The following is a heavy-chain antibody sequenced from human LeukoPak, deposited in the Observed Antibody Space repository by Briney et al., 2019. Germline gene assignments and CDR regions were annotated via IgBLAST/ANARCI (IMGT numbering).Heavy chain of an antibody. CDR1: GYTFTGYY. CDR2: INPNSGGT. CDR3: ARVGRDYYDSSGYFMTPFDY. Sequence: ASVKVSCKASGYTFTGYYMHWVRQAPGQGLEWMGWINPNSGGTNYAQKFQGRVTMTRDTSISTAYMELSRLRSDDTAVYYCARVGRDYYDSSGYFMTPFDYWGQGTLVTVSS. V-gene: IGHV1-2*02. D-gene: IGHD3-22*01. J-gene: IGHJ4*02.